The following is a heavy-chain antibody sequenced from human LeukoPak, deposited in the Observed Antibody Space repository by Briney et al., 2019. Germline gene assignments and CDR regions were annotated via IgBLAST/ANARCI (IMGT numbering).Heavy chain of an antibody. D-gene: IGHD3-22*01. CDR3: ARAGYDSSGYYYPYFDY. CDR2: ISYDGSNK. CDR1: GFTFSSYA. V-gene: IGHV3-30*04. Sequence: PGGSLRLSCAASGFTFSSYAMHWVRQAPGKGLEWVAVISYDGSNKYYADSVKGRFTISRDNSKNTLYLQMNSLRAEDTAVYYCARAGYDSSGYYYPYFDYWGQGTLVTVSS. J-gene: IGHJ4*02.